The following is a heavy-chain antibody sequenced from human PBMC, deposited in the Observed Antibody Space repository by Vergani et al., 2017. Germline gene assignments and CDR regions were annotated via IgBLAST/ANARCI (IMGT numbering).Heavy chain of an antibody. CDR2: IYNSGNG. CDR3: ASGKYYSDSTSQFLGRYFDV. CDR1: GDSIISRSYY. V-gene: IGHV4-39*01. Sequence: QMQLQESGPGLVKASETLSLTCTVSGDSIISRSYYWGWIRQPPGKGLEWSGSIYNSGNGDSSSSLKSRVTRSADTSKNQFSLRLTSVTAADTAVYYCASGKYYSDSTSQFLGRYFDVWGRGTLVTVPS. J-gene: IGHJ2*01. D-gene: IGHD3-16*01.